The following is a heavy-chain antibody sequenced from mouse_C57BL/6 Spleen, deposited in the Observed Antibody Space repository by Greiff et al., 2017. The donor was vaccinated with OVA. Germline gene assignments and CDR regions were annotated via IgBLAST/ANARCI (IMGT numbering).Heavy chain of an antibody. J-gene: IGHJ2*01. CDR2: ISSGSRTI. D-gene: IGHD1-3*01. CDR1: GFTFSDYG. Sequence: EVKLMESGGGLVKPGGSLKLSCAASGFTFSDYGMHWVRQAPEKGLEWVAYISSGSRTIYYADTVKGRFTISRDNAKNTLFLQMTILRSEDTAMYYCARTSGIPLRCYFDYWGQGTTLTVSS. CDR3: ARTSGIPLRCYFDY. V-gene: IGHV5-17*01.